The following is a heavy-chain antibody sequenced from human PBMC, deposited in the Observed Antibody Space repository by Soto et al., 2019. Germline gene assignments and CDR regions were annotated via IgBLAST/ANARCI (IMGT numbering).Heavy chain of an antibody. CDR2: IIPMFETT. J-gene: IGHJ4*02. Sequence: VQLVQSGAEVKKPGSSVKVSCKASGGAFGSYAINWVRQAPGQGLEWMGGIIPMFETTNDAQRFQGRVTVNADESTITVYLALTRLRSEDTGMYYCTRHSVYRRFERGQDFWGQGTPVTVSS. CDR1: GGAFGSYA. CDR3: TRHSVYRRFERGQDF. V-gene: IGHV1-69*01. D-gene: IGHD5-18*01.